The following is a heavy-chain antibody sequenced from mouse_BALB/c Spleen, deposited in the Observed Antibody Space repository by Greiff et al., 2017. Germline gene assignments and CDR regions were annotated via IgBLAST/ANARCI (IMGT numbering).Heavy chain of an antibody. V-gene: IGHV5-12-2*01. CDR3: ARHGNYYRYDGGYALDY. J-gene: IGHJ4*01. Sequence: EVHLVESGGGLVQPGGFLKLSCAASGFNIRSYNMSWVRQTPEKRLEWVAYISNGGGSTYYPDTVKGRVTISRDNAKNTLYLQMSSLKSEDTAMYYCARHGNYYRYDGGYALDYWGQGTSVTVSS. CDR2: ISNGGGST. CDR1: GFNIRSYN. D-gene: IGHD2-14*01.